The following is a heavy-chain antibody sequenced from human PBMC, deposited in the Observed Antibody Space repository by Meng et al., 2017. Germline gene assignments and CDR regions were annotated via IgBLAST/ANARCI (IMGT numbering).Heavy chain of an antibody. Sequence: VQLCVLWGALVQPGGSLRLSCAASKFAFKDVWMSWVRQAPGKGLEWLGRIKSKTDGGTTDYAAPVKGRFIISRDDSKSTLYLQINSLKIEDTGVYYCTTDPRYWGQGTLVTVSS. CDR2: IKSKTDGGTT. CDR1: KFAFKDVW. J-gene: IGHJ4*02. V-gene: IGHV3-15*02. CDR3: TTDPRY.